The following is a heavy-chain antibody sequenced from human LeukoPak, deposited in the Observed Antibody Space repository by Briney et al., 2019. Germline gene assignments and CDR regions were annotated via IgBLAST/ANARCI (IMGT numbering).Heavy chain of an antibody. CDR3: ARGAVRGHYYYYMDV. J-gene: IGHJ6*03. Sequence: ASVKVSCKASGGTFSSYAISWVRQAPGQGLEWMGGIIPIFGTANYAQKFQGRVTITADESTSTAYMELSSLRSEDTAVYYCARGAVRGHYYYYMDVWGKGTTVTVSS. V-gene: IGHV1-69*13. CDR2: IIPIFGTA. CDR1: GGTFSSYA. D-gene: IGHD3-10*01.